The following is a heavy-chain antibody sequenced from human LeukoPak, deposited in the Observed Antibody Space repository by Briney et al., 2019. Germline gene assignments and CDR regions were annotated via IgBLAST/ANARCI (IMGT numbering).Heavy chain of an antibody. CDR2: IYYSGSR. J-gene: IGHJ5*02. V-gene: IGHV4-39*01. Sequence: TSETLSLTCTVSGDSISSSSYYWGWIRQPPGKGLEWIGSIYYSGSRYYNPSLKGRVTISVDTSKNQFSLKLSSVTAADTAVYYCARTGLLNWFDPWGQGTLVTVSS. D-gene: IGHD2-8*02. CDR3: ARTGLLNWFDP. CDR1: GDSISSSSYY.